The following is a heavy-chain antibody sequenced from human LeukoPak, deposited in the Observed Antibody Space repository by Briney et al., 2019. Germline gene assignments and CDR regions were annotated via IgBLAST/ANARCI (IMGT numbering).Heavy chain of an antibody. CDR1: GGTFSSYA. CDR2: IIPIFGTA. D-gene: IGHD6-6*01. CDR3: ARAHLGIAARPGAFDI. J-gene: IGHJ3*02. Sequence: SVKVSCKASGGTFSSYAISWVRQAPGQGLEWMGGIIPIFGTANYAQKFQDRVTITADESTSTAYMELSSLRSEDTAVYYCARAHLGIAARPGAFDIWGQGTMVTVSS. V-gene: IGHV1-69*13.